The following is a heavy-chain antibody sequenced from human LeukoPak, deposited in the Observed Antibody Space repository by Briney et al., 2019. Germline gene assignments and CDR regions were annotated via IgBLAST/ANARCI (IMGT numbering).Heavy chain of an antibody. CDR1: GGSISSGDYY. J-gene: IGHJ4*02. CDR3: ASLIYGSGVPPGY. Sequence: PSETLSLTCTVSGGSISSGDYYWSWIRQPPGKGLEWVGFIYYTGSTRYNPSLRSRLTISVDTSKNQFSLKLSSVTAADTAMYYCASLIYGSGVPPGYWGQGTLVTVSS. D-gene: IGHD3-10*01. V-gene: IGHV4-30-4*01. CDR2: IYYTGST.